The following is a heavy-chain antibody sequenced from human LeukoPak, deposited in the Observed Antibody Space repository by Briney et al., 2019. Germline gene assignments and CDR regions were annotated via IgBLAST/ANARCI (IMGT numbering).Heavy chain of an antibody. CDR2: ISGSGGST. J-gene: IGHJ5*02. CDR1: GFTFSSYA. D-gene: IGHD3-3*01. Sequence: GGSLRLTCAASGFTFSSYAMSWVRQAPGKGLEWVSAISGSGGSTYYADSVKGRFTISRDNSKNTLYLQMNSLRAEDTAVYYCAKDDDFWSGFASLFDPWGQGTLVTVSS. V-gene: IGHV3-23*01. CDR3: AKDDDFWSGFASLFDP.